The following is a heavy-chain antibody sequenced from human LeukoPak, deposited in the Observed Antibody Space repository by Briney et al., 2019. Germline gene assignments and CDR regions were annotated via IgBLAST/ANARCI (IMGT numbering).Heavy chain of an antibody. CDR3: TSGYCTNGVCPTFDY. CDR1: GFTFDDYA. J-gene: IGHJ4*02. CDR2: ISWNSGSI. D-gene: IGHD2-8*01. V-gene: IGHV3-9*01. Sequence: PGRSLRLSCAASGFTFDDYAMHWVRQAPGKGLGWVSGISWNSGSIGYADSGKGRFTISRDNAKNSLYLQMNSLRAEDTALYYCTSGYCTNGVCPTFDYWGQGTLVTVSS.